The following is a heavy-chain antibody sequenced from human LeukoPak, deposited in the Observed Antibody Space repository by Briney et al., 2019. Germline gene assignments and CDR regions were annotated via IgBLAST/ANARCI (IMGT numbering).Heavy chain of an antibody. Sequence: GGSLRLSCAASGFSFSDFGMHWIRQAPGKGLEWVTLIRSDGSSIYYADSVKGRFTISRDNSRNTLYLQMNSLRVEDTAVYYCAKGTRRQQLAYFDYWGQGTLVTVSS. CDR2: IRSDGSSI. D-gene: IGHD6-13*01. J-gene: IGHJ4*02. CDR1: GFSFSDFG. CDR3: AKGTRRQQLAYFDY. V-gene: IGHV3-30*02.